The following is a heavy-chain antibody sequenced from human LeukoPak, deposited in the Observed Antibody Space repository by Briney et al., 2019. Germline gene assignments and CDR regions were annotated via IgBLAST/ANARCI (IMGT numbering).Heavy chain of an antibody. CDR1: GFTFSSYS. Sequence: RGSLRPSCAASGFTFSSYSMNWVRQAPGKGLEWVSSISSSSSYIYYADSVKGRFTISRDNAKNSMYLQMNSLRAEDTAVYYCARDGSVQEMATIPYETWGQGTLVTVSS. CDR3: ARDGSVQEMATIPYET. J-gene: IGHJ5*02. D-gene: IGHD5-24*01. V-gene: IGHV3-21*01. CDR2: ISSSSSYI.